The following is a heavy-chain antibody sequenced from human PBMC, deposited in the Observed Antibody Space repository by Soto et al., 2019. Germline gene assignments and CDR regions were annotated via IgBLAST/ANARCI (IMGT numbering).Heavy chain of an antibody. Sequence: QVQLVQSGAEVKKPGSSVKVSCKASGGTFSSYTISWVRQAPGQGLEWMGRIIPILGIANYAQKFQGRVTITADKSTRTAYMELSSLRSEDTAVYYCARDSSGYDENWFDPWGQGTLVTVSS. CDR1: GGTFSSYT. D-gene: IGHD5-12*01. J-gene: IGHJ5*02. V-gene: IGHV1-69*08. CDR2: IIPILGIA. CDR3: ARDSSGYDENWFDP.